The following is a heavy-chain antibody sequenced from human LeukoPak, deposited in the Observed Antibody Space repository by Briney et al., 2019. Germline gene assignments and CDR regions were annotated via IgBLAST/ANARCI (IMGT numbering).Heavy chain of an antibody. CDR1: GVSISSGGYA. J-gene: IGHJ4*02. V-gene: IGHV4-30-2*01. D-gene: IGHD4-17*01. Sequence: SQTLSLTCTVSGVSISSGGYAWNWIRQPAGKGLEWIGHIHHSGRTYYILSLKSRVTISVDKSKNQFSLKLRSVTAADTAVYYCARAKDYGLDYWGQGIPVTVSS. CDR2: IHHSGRT. CDR3: ARAKDYGLDY.